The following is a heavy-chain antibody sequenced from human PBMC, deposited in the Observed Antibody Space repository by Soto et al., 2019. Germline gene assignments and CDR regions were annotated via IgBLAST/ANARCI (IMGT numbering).Heavy chain of an antibody. CDR2: ISGSGGST. Sequence: GGSLRLSCAASGFTFSSYAMSWVRQAPGKGLEWVSAISGSGGSTYYADSVKGRFTISRDNSKNPLYLQMNSLRAEDTAVYCCAKDSGAYRSCRVRGVIGAFDYWGQGTLVTVSS. CDR3: AKDSGAYRSCRVRGVIGAFDY. D-gene: IGHD3-10*01. V-gene: IGHV3-23*01. J-gene: IGHJ4*02. CDR1: GFTFSSYA.